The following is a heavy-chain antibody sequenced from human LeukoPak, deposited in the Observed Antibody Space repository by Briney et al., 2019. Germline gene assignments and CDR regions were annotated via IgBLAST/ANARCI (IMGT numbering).Heavy chain of an antibody. Sequence: PSETLSFTCTVSGGSISSYYWSWIRQPPGKGLEWIGYIYYSGSTNYNPSLKSRVTISVDTSKNQFSLKQSSVTAADTAVYYCARGWLAGTSPLFDYWGQGTLVTVSS. V-gene: IGHV4-59*01. CDR3: ARGWLAGTSPLFDY. J-gene: IGHJ4*02. CDR2: IYYSGST. D-gene: IGHD6-19*01. CDR1: GGSISSYY.